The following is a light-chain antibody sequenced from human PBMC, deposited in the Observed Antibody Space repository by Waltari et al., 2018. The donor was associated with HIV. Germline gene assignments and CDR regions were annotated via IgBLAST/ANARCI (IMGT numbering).Light chain of an antibody. CDR1: SSNNGSNY. CDR2: WSN. Sequence: QSVLTQSPSASRTPGQRVTIPWSGSSSNNGSNYVNWYQQLPGTAPNHLIDWSNQRPPGVPDRFSGSKSGTSASLAISGLRSEDEADYYCAAWDDSLSGRVFGGGTKLTVL. CDR3: AAWDDSLSGRV. J-gene: IGLJ3*02. V-gene: IGLV1-47*01.